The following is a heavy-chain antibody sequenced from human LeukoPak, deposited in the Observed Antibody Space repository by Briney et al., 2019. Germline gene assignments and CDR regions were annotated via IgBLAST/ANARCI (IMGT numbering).Heavy chain of an antibody. J-gene: IGHJ4*02. CDR1: GFTFSSYS. Sequence: GGSLRLSCAASGFTFSSYSMNWVRQAPGKGLEWVSSISSSSSYIYYADSVKGRSTISRDNAKNSLYLQMNSLRAEDTAVYYCAREADNYYFDYWGQGALVTVSS. V-gene: IGHV3-21*01. D-gene: IGHD3-9*01. CDR2: ISSSSSYI. CDR3: AREADNYYFDY.